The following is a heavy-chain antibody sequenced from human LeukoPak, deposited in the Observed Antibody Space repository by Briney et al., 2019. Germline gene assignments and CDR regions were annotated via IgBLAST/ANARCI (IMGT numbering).Heavy chain of an antibody. CDR1: GGSISSSSYY. Sequence: SETLSLTCTVSGGSISSSSYYWGWIRQPPGKGLEWIGSIYYSGSTYYNPSLKSRVTISVDTSKNQFPLKLSSVTAADTAVYYCATWYSSSSYKWFDPWGQGTLVTVSS. V-gene: IGHV4-39*01. CDR2: IYYSGST. CDR3: ATWYSSSSYKWFDP. J-gene: IGHJ5*02. D-gene: IGHD6-13*01.